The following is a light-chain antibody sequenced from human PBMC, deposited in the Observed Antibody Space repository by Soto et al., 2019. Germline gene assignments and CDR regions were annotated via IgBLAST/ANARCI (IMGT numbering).Light chain of an antibody. J-gene: IGLJ1*01. CDR2: EVT. V-gene: IGLV2-8*01. Sequence: QSVLTQPPSASGSPGQSVTISCTGTSSDVGGSNFVSWYQQHPGKAPQLMIYEVTKRPSGVPDRFSGSKSGSTASLTVSGLQAEDEADYYCSSYAGSNNYVFGTGTKLTVL. CDR3: SSYAGSNNYV. CDR1: SSDVGGSNF.